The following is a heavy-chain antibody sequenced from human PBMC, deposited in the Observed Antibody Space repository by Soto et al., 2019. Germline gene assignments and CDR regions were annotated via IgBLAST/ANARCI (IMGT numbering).Heavy chain of an antibody. D-gene: IGHD6-6*01. CDR2: IYYSGSN. CDR1: GGSISSSSYY. Sequence: QLQLQESGPGLVKPSETLSLTCTVSGGSISSSSYYWVWIRQPPGRGLELIGRIYYSGSNYYKPSLKNRVTDPVDTSKNQPSLTLSSVTAADTAVYYCARRGSSSSRGYFDYWGQGTLVTVS. V-gene: IGHV4-39*01. CDR3: ARRGSSSSRGYFDY. J-gene: IGHJ4*02.